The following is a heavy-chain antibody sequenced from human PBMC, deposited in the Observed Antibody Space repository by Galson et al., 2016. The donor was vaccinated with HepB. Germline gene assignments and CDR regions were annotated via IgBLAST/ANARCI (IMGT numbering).Heavy chain of an antibody. V-gene: IGHV3-7*01. Sequence: SLRLSCAASGFTFSSHWMNWVRQVPGKGLEWLVNIKGDGSEMNYADSVKGRFTISRDNAKNSLYLQMSSLRAEDTAVYYCAREAAAGYWGQGTLVTVSS. CDR2: IKGDGSEM. CDR3: AREAAAGY. D-gene: IGHD6-25*01. CDR1: GFTFSSHW. J-gene: IGHJ4*02.